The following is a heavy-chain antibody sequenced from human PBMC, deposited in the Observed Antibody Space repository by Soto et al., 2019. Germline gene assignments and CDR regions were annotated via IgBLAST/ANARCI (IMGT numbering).Heavy chain of an antibody. CDR2: ISSSSTI. CDR3: AKPPRYSSGWYR. Sequence: GGSLRLSCAASGFTFSDYYMNWVRQAPGKGLEWVSSISSSSTIYYADSVKGRFTISRDNAKNSLYLQMNSLRAEDTAVYYCAKPPRYSSGWYRWGQGTLVTVSS. D-gene: IGHD6-19*01. V-gene: IGHV3-11*01. J-gene: IGHJ5*02. CDR1: GFTFSDYY.